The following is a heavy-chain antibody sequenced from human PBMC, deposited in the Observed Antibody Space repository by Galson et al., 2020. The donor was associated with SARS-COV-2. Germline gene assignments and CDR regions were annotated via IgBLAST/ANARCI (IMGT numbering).Heavy chain of an antibody. CDR1: GYSISSGYY. D-gene: IGHD1-26*01. CDR3: ASGGWERREYYCDY. V-gene: IGHV4-38-2*01. Sequence: SETLSLTCAVSGYSISSGYYWGWIRQPPGKGLEWIGSIYHSGSTYYNPSLKSRVTISVDTSKNQFSLKLSSVTAADTAVYYCASGGWERREYYCDYWGQGTLVTVSS. CDR2: IYHSGST. J-gene: IGHJ4*02.